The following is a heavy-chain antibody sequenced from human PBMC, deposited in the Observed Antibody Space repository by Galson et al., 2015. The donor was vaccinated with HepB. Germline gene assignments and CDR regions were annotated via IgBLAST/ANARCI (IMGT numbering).Heavy chain of an antibody. CDR1: GFTFSSYA. CDR3: ARGEMTTVTTYYYYGMDV. D-gene: IGHD4-17*01. Sequence: SLRLSCAASGFTFSSYAMHWVRQAPGKGLEWVAVISYDGSNEYYADSVKGRFTISRDNSKNTLYLQMNSLRAEDTAVYYCARGEMTTVTTYYYYGMDVWGQGTTVTVSS. CDR2: ISYDGSNE. V-gene: IGHV3-30-3*01. J-gene: IGHJ6*02.